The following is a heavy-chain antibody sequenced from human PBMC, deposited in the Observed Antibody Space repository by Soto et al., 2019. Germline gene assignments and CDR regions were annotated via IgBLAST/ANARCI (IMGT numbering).Heavy chain of an antibody. CDR3: AKTYGSGSYTYYYYGMDV. V-gene: IGHV1-18*01. D-gene: IGHD3-10*01. CDR1: GYTFTSYG. Sequence: GASVKVSCKASGYTFTSYGISWVRQAPGQGLEWMGWISAYNGNTNYAQKLQGRVTMTTDTSTSTAYMEQRSLRSDDTAVYYCAKTYGSGSYTYYYYGMDVWGQGTTVTVSS. J-gene: IGHJ6*02. CDR2: ISAYNGNT.